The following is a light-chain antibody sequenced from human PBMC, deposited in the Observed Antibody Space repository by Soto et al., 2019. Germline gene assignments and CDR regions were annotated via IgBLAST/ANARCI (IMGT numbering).Light chain of an antibody. J-gene: IGLJ2*01. CDR1: NSNIGARYD. CDR3: QSYDSSLRAVV. Sequence: QLVLTQPPSVSGAPGQRVTISCTGSNSNIGARYDVHWYQQLPGTAPKLLIYRNNNRPSGVPDRFSGSKSGTSASLAITGLQAEDEADYYCQSYDSSLRAVVFGGGTKVTVL. CDR2: RNN. V-gene: IGLV1-40*01.